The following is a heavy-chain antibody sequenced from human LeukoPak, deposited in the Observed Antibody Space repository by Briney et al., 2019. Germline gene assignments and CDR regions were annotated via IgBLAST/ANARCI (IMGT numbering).Heavy chain of an antibody. Sequence: ASVRVSCKASGYTFTGYYMHWVRQAPGQGLEWGGWINPNSGGTNYAQKFQGRVTMTRDTSISTAYMELSRLRSDDTAVYYCARDGWGSSSGSFYYYYMDVWGKGTTVTVSS. CDR1: GYTFTGYY. V-gene: IGHV1-2*02. D-gene: IGHD6-6*01. J-gene: IGHJ6*03. CDR2: INPNSGGT. CDR3: ARDGWGSSSGSFYYYYMDV.